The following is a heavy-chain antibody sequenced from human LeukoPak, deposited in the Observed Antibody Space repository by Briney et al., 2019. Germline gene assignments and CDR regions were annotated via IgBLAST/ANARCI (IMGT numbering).Heavy chain of an antibody. V-gene: IGHV1-46*01. CDR2: INPSGGST. Sequence: ASVKVSCKASGYTFTSYDINWVRQAPGQGLEWMGIINPSGGSTSYAQKFQGRVTMTRDMSTSTVYMELSSLRSEDTAVYYCARDSYDSSGYNDYWGQGTLVTVSS. CDR1: GYTFTSYD. CDR3: ARDSYDSSGYNDY. D-gene: IGHD3-22*01. J-gene: IGHJ4*02.